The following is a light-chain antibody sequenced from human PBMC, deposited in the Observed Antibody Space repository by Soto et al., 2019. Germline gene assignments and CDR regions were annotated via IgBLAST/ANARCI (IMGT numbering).Light chain of an antibody. Sequence: DIEMTQSPSALPASVGDRVTISCRASQGISHYLAWYQQKPGKVPKLLIYAASTLQSGVPSRFSGSGSGTDFTLTISSLQPEFFATYFCQKYNRASWTFGQGTKVEIK. J-gene: IGKJ1*01. CDR3: QKYNRASWT. CDR2: AAS. CDR1: QGISHY. V-gene: IGKV1-27*01.